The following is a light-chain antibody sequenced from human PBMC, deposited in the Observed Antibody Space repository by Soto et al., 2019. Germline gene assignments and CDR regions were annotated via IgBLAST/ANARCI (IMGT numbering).Light chain of an antibody. CDR2: DAS. CDR3: QQRKNWQVT. V-gene: IGKV1-39*01. J-gene: IGKJ5*01. CDR1: QSISRY. Sequence: IQMTQSPSSLSASVGDRVTITCRAGQSISRYLNWYEQKPGKAPKLLMFDASTLERGVPSRFSGSGSGTDFTLTISSLEPEDFAVYYCQQRKNWQVTFGQGTRLEIK.